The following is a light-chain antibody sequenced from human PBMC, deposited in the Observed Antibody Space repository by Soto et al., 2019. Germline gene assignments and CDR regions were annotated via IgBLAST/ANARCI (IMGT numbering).Light chain of an antibody. CDR1: SSDVGGYNY. Sequence: QSALTQPRSVSGSPGQSVTISCTGTSSDVGGYNYVSWYQQHPGKAPKLMIYDVSKRPSGVPDRFSGSKSGNTASLTISGRQAEDEADYYCCSYAGSYTFEVFGGGTKLTVL. V-gene: IGLV2-11*01. J-gene: IGLJ2*01. CDR2: DVS. CDR3: CSYAGSYTFEV.